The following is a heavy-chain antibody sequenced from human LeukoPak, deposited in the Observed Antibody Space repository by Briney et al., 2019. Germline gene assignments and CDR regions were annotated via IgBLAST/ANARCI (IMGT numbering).Heavy chain of an antibody. CDR3: VRYRSGSNRFDY. D-gene: IGHD6-19*01. CDR2: MYYSENT. V-gene: IGHV4-39*01. CDR1: GDSIGGKTYS. Sequence: LETLSLTCTVSGDSIGGKTYSWGWVRQPPGKGLEWIGYMYYSENTYYNPSLKSRVTISVDTSRIQFSLKLSSVTAADTAVYYCVRYRSGSNRFDYWGQGTLVTVSS. J-gene: IGHJ4*02.